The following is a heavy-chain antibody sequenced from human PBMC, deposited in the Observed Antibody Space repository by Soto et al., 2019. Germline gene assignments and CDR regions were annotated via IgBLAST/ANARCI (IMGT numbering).Heavy chain of an antibody. CDR3: ARDLDGTTSGSYYSYYGMDV. D-gene: IGHD1-1*01. Sequence: ASVKVSCKASGGTFSSYAISWVRQAPGQGLEWMGGIIPIFGTANYAQKFQGRVTITADESTSTAYMELSSLRSEDTAVYYCARDLDGTTSGSYYSYYGMDVWGQGTTVTVSS. J-gene: IGHJ6*02. CDR1: GGTFSSYA. CDR2: IIPIFGTA. V-gene: IGHV1-69*13.